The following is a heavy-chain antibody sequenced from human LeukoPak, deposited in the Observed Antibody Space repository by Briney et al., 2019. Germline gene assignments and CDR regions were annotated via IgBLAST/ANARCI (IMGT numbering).Heavy chain of an antibody. J-gene: IGHJ3*02. CDR3: ARDWGYYDSSGYYSDDAFDI. CDR2: INPNSGGT. Sequence: ASVKVSCKASGYTFTGYYMHWVRQAPGQGLEWMGRINPNSGGTNYAQKFQGRVTMTRDTSISTAYMELSRLRSDDTAVYYCARDWGYYDSSGYYSDDAFDIWGQGTMVTVSS. V-gene: IGHV1-2*06. CDR1: GYTFTGYY. D-gene: IGHD3-22*01.